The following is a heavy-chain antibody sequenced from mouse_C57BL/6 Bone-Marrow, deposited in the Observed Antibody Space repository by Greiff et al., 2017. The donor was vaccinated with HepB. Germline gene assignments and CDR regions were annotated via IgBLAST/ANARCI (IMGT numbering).Heavy chain of an antibody. D-gene: IGHD2-3*01. V-gene: IGHV1-37*01. J-gene: IGHJ3*01. CDR3: ARDRDGYYGPFAY. CDR2: INPYNGDT. CDR1: GYSFTGYF. Sequence: EVMLVESGPELVKPGASVKISCKASGYSFTGYFMNWVKQSHGKSLEWIGRINPYNGDTFYNQKFKGKATLTVDKSSSTAHMELLSLTSEDFAVYYCARDRDGYYGPFAYWGQGTLVTVSA.